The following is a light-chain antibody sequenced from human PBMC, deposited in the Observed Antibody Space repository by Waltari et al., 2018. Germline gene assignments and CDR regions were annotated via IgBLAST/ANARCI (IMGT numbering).Light chain of an antibody. CDR2: DAS. CDR1: QRISSW. J-gene: IGKJ2*01. CDR3: QQYNSYSFPYT. Sequence: DIQMTQSPSTLSASVGDRVTITCRASQRISSWLAWYQQKPGKAPKLLIYDASSLESGVPSRFSGSGSGTEFTLTISSLQPDDFATYYCQQYNSYSFPYTFGQGTKLEIK. V-gene: IGKV1-5*01.